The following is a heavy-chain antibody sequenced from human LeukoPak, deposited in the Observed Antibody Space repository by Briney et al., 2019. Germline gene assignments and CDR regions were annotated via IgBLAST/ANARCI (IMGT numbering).Heavy chain of an antibody. Sequence: GGSLRLSCAASGFTFSSYGMHWVRQAPGKGLEWVAFTRYDGNNKYYTDSVEGRFTISRDNSKNTLYLQMNSLRAEDTAVYYCARAHSYYDSSGYYFDYWGQGTLVTVSS. CDR2: TRYDGNNK. CDR1: GFTFSSYG. V-gene: IGHV3-30*02. CDR3: ARAHSYYDSSGYYFDY. D-gene: IGHD3-22*01. J-gene: IGHJ4*02.